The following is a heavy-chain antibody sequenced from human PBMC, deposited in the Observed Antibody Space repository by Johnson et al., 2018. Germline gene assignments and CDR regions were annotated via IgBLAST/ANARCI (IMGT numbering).Heavy chain of an antibody. J-gene: IGHJ3*02. Sequence: QVQLQESGPGLVKPSQTLSLTCPVSGGSISSGSYYWSWIRQPAGKGLEWIGRIYTSGSTNYNPSLKSRVTISVDTSKNQFSLKLSSVTAADTAVYYCARDTSGSYVDANAFDIWGQGTMVTVSS. CDR3: ARDTSGSYVDANAFDI. CDR2: IYTSGST. D-gene: IGHD1-26*01. V-gene: IGHV4-61*02. CDR1: GGSISSGSYY.